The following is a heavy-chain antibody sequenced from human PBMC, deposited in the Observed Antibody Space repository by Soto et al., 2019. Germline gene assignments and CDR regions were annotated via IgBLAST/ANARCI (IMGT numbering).Heavy chain of an antibody. Sequence: QVQLQQWGAGLLEPLETLSLTCAVYGGSFSGYYWSWIRQTPGKGLEWIGEIDYSGYTNYNPSLKDRVTISVDTSRNRYSLKLSSVTAADTAVYYCARAWSTTGSGDFDYWDQGVLVTVSS. CDR1: GGSFSGYY. V-gene: IGHV4-34*01. D-gene: IGHD1-1*01. CDR3: ARAWSTTGSGDFDY. CDR2: IDYSGYT. J-gene: IGHJ4*02.